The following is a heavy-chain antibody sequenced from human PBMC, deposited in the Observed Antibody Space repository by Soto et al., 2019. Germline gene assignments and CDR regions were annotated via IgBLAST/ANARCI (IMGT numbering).Heavy chain of an antibody. CDR1: GGSFSGYY. V-gene: IGHV4-34*01. J-gene: IGHJ5*02. CDR2: INHSGST. CDR3: ARNSGGAANHAENDMVRGVLNWFDP. D-gene: IGHD3-10*01. Sequence: QVQLQQWGAGLLKPSETLSLTCAVYGGSFSGYYWSWIRQPPGKGLEWIGEINHSGSTNYNPSLKSRVTISVDTSKNQFSLKLSSVTAADTAVYYCARNSGGAANHAENDMVRGVLNWFDPWGQGTLVTVSS.